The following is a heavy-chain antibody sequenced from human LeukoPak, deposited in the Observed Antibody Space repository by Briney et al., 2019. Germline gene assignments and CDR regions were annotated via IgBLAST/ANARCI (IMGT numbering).Heavy chain of an antibody. CDR1: GFTFSNAW. CDR3: TTGWGPSYYYYYGMDV. V-gene: IGHV3-15*01. J-gene: IGHJ6*02. D-gene: IGHD7-27*01. CDR2: IKSKTDGGTT. Sequence: GGSLRLSCAASGFTFSNAWMSWVRQAPGKGLKWVGRIKSKTDGGTTDYAAPVKGRFTISRDDSKNTLYLQMNSLKTEDTAVYYCTTGWGPSYYYYYGMDVWGQGTTVTVSS.